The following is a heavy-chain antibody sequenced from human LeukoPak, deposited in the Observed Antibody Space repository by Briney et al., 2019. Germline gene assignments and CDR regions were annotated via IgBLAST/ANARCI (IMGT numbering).Heavy chain of an antibody. Sequence: SETLSLTCTVSGGSISSSDYYWGWIRQPPGKGLEWIGSIYYSGSTYYNPSLKSRVTISVDTSKNQFSLKLGSLTAADTAVYHCARHERNTHNYFGPWGQGALVTVSS. CDR1: GGSISSSDYY. CDR3: ARHERNTHNYFGP. CDR2: IYYSGST. D-gene: IGHD1/OR15-1a*01. J-gene: IGHJ5*02. V-gene: IGHV4-39*01.